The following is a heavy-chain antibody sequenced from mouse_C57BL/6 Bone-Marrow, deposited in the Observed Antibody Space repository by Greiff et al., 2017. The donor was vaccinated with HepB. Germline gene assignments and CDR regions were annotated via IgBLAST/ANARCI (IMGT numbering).Heavy chain of an antibody. Sequence: EVQLQQSGPELVKPGASVKISCKASGYTFTDYYMNWVKQSHGKSLEWIGDINPNNGGTSYNQKFKGKATLTVDKSSSTAYMELRSLTSEDSAVYYWAVRAAMDYWGQGTSVTVSS. CDR2: INPNNGGT. CDR3: AVRAAMDY. D-gene: IGHD1-1*01. J-gene: IGHJ4*01. V-gene: IGHV1-26*01. CDR1: GYTFTDYY.